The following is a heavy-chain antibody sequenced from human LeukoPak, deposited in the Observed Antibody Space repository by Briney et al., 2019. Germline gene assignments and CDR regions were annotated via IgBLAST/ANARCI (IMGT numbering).Heavy chain of an antibody. J-gene: IGHJ6*03. V-gene: IGHV3-23*01. D-gene: IGHD6-6*01. CDR2: ISGSGGST. CDR1: GFTFSSYS. Sequence: GGSLRLSCAASGFTFSSYSMNWVRQAPGKGLEWVSAISGSGGSTYYADSVKGRFTISRDNSKNTLYLQMNSLRAEDTAVYYCAKWEGGIAALHYHYYYMDVWGKGTTVTVSS. CDR3: AKWEGGIAALHYHYYYMDV.